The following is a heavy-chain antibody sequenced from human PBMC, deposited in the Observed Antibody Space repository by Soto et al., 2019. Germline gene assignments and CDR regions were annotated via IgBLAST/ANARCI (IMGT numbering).Heavy chain of an antibody. CDR2: IYWDDDK. CDR3: AHRSGYDRSQLGFDY. Sequence: QITLKESGPTLVKPTQTLTLTCTFSGFSLSTSGVGVGWIRQPPGKALEWLALIYWDDDKRYSPSLKSRLTSTKDTSKNQVVLTVTNMAQVDPATYDCAHRSGYDRSQLGFDYWGQGTLVPVSS. J-gene: IGHJ4*02. D-gene: IGHD3-22*01. CDR1: GFSLSTSGVG. V-gene: IGHV2-5*02.